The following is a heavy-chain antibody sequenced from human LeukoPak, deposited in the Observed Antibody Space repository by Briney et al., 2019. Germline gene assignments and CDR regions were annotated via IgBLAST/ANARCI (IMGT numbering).Heavy chain of an antibody. V-gene: IGHV4-59*01. CDR3: ASGLRLDAFDM. CDR2: IYYSVST. CDR1: GSSMSSYY. J-gene: IGHJ3*02. D-gene: IGHD3-16*01. Sequence: SETLSLTCTVSGSSMSSYYWSWIRQPPGSGLEWIGHIYYSVSTKYNPSLKSRVTISEDTSKNQFSLKLTSMTAADTAVYYCASGLRLDAFDMWGQGTKVTVSS.